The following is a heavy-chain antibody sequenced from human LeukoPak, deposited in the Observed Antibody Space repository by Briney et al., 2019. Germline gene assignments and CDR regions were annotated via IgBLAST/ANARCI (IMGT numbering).Heavy chain of an antibody. CDR1: GFAFDEHG. CDR3: ARAPITSPFYFDY. D-gene: IGHD2-2*01. Sequence: LTGGSLRLSCTASGFAFDEHGMSWVCQVPGKGLEWVSGINWSGGSTGYADPLRGRFTISRDNAKNSLYLQMDSLRAEDTALYYCARAPITSPFYFDYWGQGTLVTVSS. V-gene: IGHV3-20*04. J-gene: IGHJ4*02. CDR2: INWSGGST.